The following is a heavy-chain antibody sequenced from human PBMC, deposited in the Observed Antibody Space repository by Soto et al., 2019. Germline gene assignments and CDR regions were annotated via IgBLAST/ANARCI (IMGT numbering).Heavy chain of an antibody. J-gene: IGHJ5*02. CDR1: GGSVSSGDYY. V-gene: IGHV4-61*08. CDR3: ARIPVDTSMIYWLDP. D-gene: IGHD5-18*01. CDR2: IYYSGNT. Sequence: PSETLSLTCTVSGGSVSSGDYYWSWIRQPPGKGLEWIGYIYYSGNTNYNPSLKSRVIISVDTSKNLFSLKLTSVTAAGTAVYYCARIPVDTSMIYWLDPWGQGTLVTVSS.